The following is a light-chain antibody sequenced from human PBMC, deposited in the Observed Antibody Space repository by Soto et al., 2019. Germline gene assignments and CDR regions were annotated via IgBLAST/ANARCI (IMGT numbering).Light chain of an antibody. CDR3: CSYTATTTYV. J-gene: IGLJ1*01. CDR2: DVS. V-gene: IGLV2-11*01. CDR1: SSDVGGYIY. Sequence: QSVLTQPRSVSGSPGQSVTISCTGTSSDVGGYIYVSWYQQHPGKAPKLMMFDVSKRPSGVPDRFSGSKSDNTASLTISGLQTEDEADYYCCSYTATTTYVFGTGTKVTVL.